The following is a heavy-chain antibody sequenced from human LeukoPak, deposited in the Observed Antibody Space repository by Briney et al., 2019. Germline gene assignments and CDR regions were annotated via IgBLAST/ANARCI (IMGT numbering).Heavy chain of an antibody. V-gene: IGHV4-34*01. D-gene: IGHD2-21*01. CDR2: INHSGST. CDR3: ARTTILWLYYFDY. Sequence: SETLSLTCAVSGGSLSDYYWSWIRQPPGKGLEWIGEINHSGSTNYNPSLKSRVTISVDTSKNQFSLKLSSVTAADTAVFYCARTTILWLYYFDYWGQGALVTVSS. CDR1: GGSLSDYY. J-gene: IGHJ4*02.